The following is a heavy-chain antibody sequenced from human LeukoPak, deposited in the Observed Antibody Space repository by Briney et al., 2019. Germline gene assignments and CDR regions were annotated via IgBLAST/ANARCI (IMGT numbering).Heavy chain of an antibody. CDR2: IYHSGST. CDR1: GGALSSSNW. D-gene: IGHD2-15*01. J-gene: IGHJ4*02. CDR3: AKEAGRAAAINY. Sequence: PSETLSLTCAVSGGALSSSNWWSWVRQPPGKGLEWIGEIYHSGSTNYNPFLKSRVTISVDKSKNQFSLKLSSVTAADTAVYYCAKEAGRAAAINYWGQGTLVTVSS. V-gene: IGHV4-4*02.